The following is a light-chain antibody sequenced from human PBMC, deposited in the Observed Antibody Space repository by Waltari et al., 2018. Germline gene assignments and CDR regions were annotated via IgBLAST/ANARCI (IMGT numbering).Light chain of an antibody. CDR2: WAT. CDR3: LQYSTTPRT. V-gene: IGKV4-1*01. J-gene: IGKJ3*01. Sequence: DTVLTQSPDSLAVSLGERATINCKSSQSVLYSPNNKNYLAWYQHKEGQPPKLLIYWATTRESGVPYRFSGRGSGTDFTLTISGLQAEDVAVYYCLQYSTTPRTFGPGTKVEIK. CDR1: QSVLYSPNNKNY.